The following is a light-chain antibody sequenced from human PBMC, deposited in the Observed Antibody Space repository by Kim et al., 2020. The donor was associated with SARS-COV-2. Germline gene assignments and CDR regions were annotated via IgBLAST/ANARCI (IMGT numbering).Light chain of an antibody. CDR3: QVWDTPSDHYV. CDR2: DDR. CDR1: NIGSKS. J-gene: IGLJ1*01. Sequence: SYELTQPPSVSVAPGKTATITCGGNNIGSKSVQWYQQKPGQAPVLVIYDDRDRPSGIPERVSGSNSGNTATLTISRVEAGDEADYVCQVWDTPSDHYV. V-gene: IGLV3-21*04.